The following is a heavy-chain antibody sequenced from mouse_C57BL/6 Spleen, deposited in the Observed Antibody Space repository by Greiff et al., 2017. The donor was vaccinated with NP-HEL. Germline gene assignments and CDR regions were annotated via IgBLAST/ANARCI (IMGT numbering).Heavy chain of an antibody. J-gene: IGHJ4*01. CDR2: INPSSAYT. CDR1: GYTFTTYT. V-gene: IGHV1-4*01. D-gene: IGHD2-3*01. CDR3: ARYGYYSGGAMDY. Sequence: QVHVKQSGAELARPGASVTMSCKASGYTFTTYTMHWVKQRPGQGLEWIGYINPSSAYTKYIQKFKDKATLTADKSSSTVYMQLSSLTSEDSAVFYCARYGYYSGGAMDYWGQGTSVTVSS.